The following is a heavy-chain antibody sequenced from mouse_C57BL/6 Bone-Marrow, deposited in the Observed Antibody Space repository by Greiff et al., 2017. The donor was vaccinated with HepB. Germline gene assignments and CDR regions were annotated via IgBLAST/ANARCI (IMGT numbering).Heavy chain of an antibody. Sequence: VQLQQSGPELVKPGASVKMSCKASGYTFTDYNMHWVKQSHGKSLEWIGYINPNNGGTSYNQKFKGKATLTVNKSSSTAYMELRSLTSEDSAVYYCARVSYYSNYYDAMDYWGQGTSVTVSS. V-gene: IGHV1-22*01. J-gene: IGHJ4*01. CDR3: ARVSYYSNYYDAMDY. CDR2: INPNNGGT. CDR1: GYTFTDYN. D-gene: IGHD2-5*01.